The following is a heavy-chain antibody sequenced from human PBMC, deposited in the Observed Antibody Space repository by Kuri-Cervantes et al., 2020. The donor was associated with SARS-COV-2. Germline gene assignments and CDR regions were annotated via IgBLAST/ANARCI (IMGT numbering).Heavy chain of an antibody. Sequence: GGSLRLSCAASGFTFSSYGMHWVRQAPGKGLEWVAFIRYDGSNKYYADSVKGRFTNSRDNSKNTLYLQMNSLRAEDTAVYYCAGLYSSSWSYDYWGQGTLVTVSS. CDR1: GFTFSSYG. V-gene: IGHV3-30*02. J-gene: IGHJ4*02. CDR3: AGLYSSSWSYDY. CDR2: IRYDGSNK. D-gene: IGHD6-13*01.